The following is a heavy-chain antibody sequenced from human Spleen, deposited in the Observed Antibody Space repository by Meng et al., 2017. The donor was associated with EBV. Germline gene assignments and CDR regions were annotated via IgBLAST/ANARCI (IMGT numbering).Heavy chain of an antibody. J-gene: IGHJ4*02. CDR3: ARERYYDSSGYYTDY. CDR2: INHSGST. V-gene: IGHV4-34*01. CDR1: GGSFSGYY. D-gene: IGHD3-22*01. Sequence: VQLQQWGAGLLYPSEPLSLTCAVYGGSFSGYYWSWIRQPPGKGLEWIGEINHSGSTNYNPSLKSRVTISVDTSKNQFSLKLSSVTAADTAVYYCARERYYDSSGYYTDYWGQGTLVTVSS.